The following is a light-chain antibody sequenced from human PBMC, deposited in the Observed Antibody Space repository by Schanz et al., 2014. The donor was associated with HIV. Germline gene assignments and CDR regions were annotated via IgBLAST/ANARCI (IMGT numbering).Light chain of an antibody. J-gene: IGLJ3*02. CDR3: QSFDSSLNGVL. CDR1: SSNIGADYD. Sequence: QSVLAQPPSVSGAPGQRVTISCTGSSSNIGADYDVHWYQLLPGTAPKLLIFDNTNRPSGVPVRFSGSKSGSSASLAISGLQDEDEADYFCQSFDSSLNGVLFGGGTKVTVL. CDR2: DNT. V-gene: IGLV1-40*01.